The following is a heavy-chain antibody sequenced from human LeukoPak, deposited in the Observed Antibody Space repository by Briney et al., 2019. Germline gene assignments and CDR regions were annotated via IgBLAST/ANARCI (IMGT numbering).Heavy chain of an antibody. CDR2: ISGSGGST. CDR1: GFTFSSYA. Sequence: GGSLRLSCAASGFTFSSYAMSWVRQAPGKGLEWVSAISGSGGSTYYADSVKGRFTISRDNSKNTLYLQMNSLRAEDTAVYYCAKATLTFGGVIASMDVWGQGTRVTVSS. CDR3: AKATLTFGGVIASMDV. D-gene: IGHD3-16*02. V-gene: IGHV3-23*01. J-gene: IGHJ6*02.